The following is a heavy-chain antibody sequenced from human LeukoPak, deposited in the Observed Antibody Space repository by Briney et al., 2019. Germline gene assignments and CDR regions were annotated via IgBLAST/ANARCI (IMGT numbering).Heavy chain of an antibody. Sequence: GGSLRLSCAASGFTFSSYAMKWVRQAPGKGLEWVSVISSSGSSKYYLDSVEDRFTISRDNSKNTLYLQMYNLRADDTAVYFCPKSGCFGSAWGDLGAQGARVPV. CDR3: PKSGCFGSAWGDL. J-gene: IGHJ5*02. D-gene: IGHD3-10*01. CDR1: GFTFSSYA. V-gene: IGHV3-23*01. CDR2: ISSSGSSK.